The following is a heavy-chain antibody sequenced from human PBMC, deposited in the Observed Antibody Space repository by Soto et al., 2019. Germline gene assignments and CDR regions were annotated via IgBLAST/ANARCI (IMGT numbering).Heavy chain of an antibody. CDR1: GFTFSDYY. J-gene: IGHJ4*02. Sequence: GGSLRLSCAGSGFTFSDYYISWIRQAPWKGLEWVSFISTTGILTNYADSLKGPFTISRDNATNSLYLQINSLRGEDPAVYHWARAQCELDYSGQRTLVPGST. V-gene: IGHV3-11*06. D-gene: IGHD1-26*01. CDR3: ARAQCELDY. CDR2: ISTTGILT.